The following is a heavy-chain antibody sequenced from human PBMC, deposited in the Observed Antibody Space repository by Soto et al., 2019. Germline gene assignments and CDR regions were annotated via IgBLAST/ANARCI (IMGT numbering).Heavy chain of an antibody. CDR3: ARDNCTNGVCYGPTTYYYYGMDV. CDR2: ISAYNGNT. J-gene: IGHJ6*02. V-gene: IGHV1-18*01. CDR1: GYTFTSYG. Sequence: GASVKVSCKASGYTFTSYGISWVRQAPGQGLEWMGWISAYNGNTNYAQKLQGRVTMTTDTSTSTAYMELRSLRSDDTAVYYCARDNCTNGVCYGPTTYYYYGMDVWGQGTTVTVSS. D-gene: IGHD2-8*01.